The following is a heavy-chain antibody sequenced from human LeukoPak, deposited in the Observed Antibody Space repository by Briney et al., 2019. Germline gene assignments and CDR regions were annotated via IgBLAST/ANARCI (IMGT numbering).Heavy chain of an antibody. CDR3: ARHGLYGGNSVDY. Sequence: SETLSLTCTVSVGSVSSGSYYWSWIRQPPGKGLEWIGYIYYSGSTNYNPSLKSRVTISVDTSKNQFSLKLSSVTAAATAVYYCARHGLYGGNSVDYWGQGTLVTVSS. D-gene: IGHD4-23*01. CDR1: VGSVSSGSYY. V-gene: IGHV4-61*01. J-gene: IGHJ4*02. CDR2: IYYSGST.